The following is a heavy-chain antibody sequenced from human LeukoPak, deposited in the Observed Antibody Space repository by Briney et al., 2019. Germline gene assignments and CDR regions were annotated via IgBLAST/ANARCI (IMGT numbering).Heavy chain of an antibody. CDR3: ARQLETSSWFDY. Sequence: ASVKVSCKASGYTFSDYYLHWVRLAPGQGLEWMGRISPNSGGTDYAQKFQGKVTMTRDASISTVYMDLNRLRSDDTAIYYCARQLETSSWFDYWGQGTLVIVSS. J-gene: IGHJ4*02. CDR1: GYTFSDYY. V-gene: IGHV1-2*06. CDR2: ISPNSGGT. D-gene: IGHD2-2*01.